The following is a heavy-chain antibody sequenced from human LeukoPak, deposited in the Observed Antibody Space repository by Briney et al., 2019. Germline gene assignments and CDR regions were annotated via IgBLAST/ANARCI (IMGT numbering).Heavy chain of an antibody. CDR2: IYYAGDT. Sequence: PSETLSLTCSVSGASMTTTYWSWVRQPSGKGLEVIGYIYYAGDTKHNPSLRSRVTLSLDTSKNQFSLELRSVTAADTAVYYCVRTARVFDYWGQGILVTVSS. V-gene: IGHV4-59*13. CDR3: VRTARVFDY. J-gene: IGHJ4*02. D-gene: IGHD3-10*01. CDR1: GASMTTTY.